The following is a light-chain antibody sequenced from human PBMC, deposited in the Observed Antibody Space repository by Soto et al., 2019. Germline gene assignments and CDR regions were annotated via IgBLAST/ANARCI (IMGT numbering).Light chain of an antibody. V-gene: IGKV1-39*01. CDR2: YAS. CDR3: QQAYSFPLT. J-gene: IGKJ4*01. CDR1: QTINKY. Sequence: DIQMTKPPASLAASVGDRVTITCRASQTINKYLNWYQQRSGQAPKLLIHYASTLQSGIPLRFSGAGSGTTFALTIADFQRADIGTYFCQQAYSFPLTFGGGTEVEI.